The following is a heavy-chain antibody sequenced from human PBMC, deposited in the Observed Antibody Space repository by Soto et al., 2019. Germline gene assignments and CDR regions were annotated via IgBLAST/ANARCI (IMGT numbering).Heavy chain of an antibody. D-gene: IGHD5-12*01. V-gene: IGHV4-39*01. CDR2: IYYSGST. J-gene: IGHJ2*01. Sequence: SETLSLTCTVSGGSISSRSYYLGWIRQPPGKGLEWIGSIYYSGSTYYNPSLKSRVTISVDTSKNQFSLKLSSVTAADTAVYYCARTYSGPQSWYFDLWGRGALVTVSS. CDR1: GGSISSRSYY. CDR3: ARTYSGPQSWYFDL.